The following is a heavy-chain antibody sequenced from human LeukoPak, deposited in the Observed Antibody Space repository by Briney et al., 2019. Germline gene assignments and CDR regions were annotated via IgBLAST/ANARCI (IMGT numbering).Heavy chain of an antibody. CDR1: GFTFDDYA. Sequence: PGGSLRLSCAASGFTFDDYAMHWVRQAPGKGLEWVSGISWISGSIGYADFVKGRFTISRDNAKNSLYLQMNSLRAEDMALYYCASQKLGYCSGGSCYGDAFDIWGQGTMVTVSS. D-gene: IGHD2-15*01. J-gene: IGHJ3*02. V-gene: IGHV3-9*03. CDR2: ISWISGSI. CDR3: ASQKLGYCSGGSCYGDAFDI.